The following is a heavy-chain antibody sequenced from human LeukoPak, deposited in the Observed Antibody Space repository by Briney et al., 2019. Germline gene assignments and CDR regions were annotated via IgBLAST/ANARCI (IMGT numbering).Heavy chain of an antibody. V-gene: IGHV3-15*01. CDR1: GFTVSNAW. CDR3: TTGTVAGTRDY. Sequence: GGSLRLSCAASGFTVSNAWMSWVRQAPGKGLEWVGRIKSKTDGGTTDYAAPVKGRFTISRDDSKNTLYLQMNSLKTEDTAVYYCTTGTVAGTRDYWGQGTLVTVSS. J-gene: IGHJ4*02. CDR2: IKSKTDGGTT. D-gene: IGHD6-19*01.